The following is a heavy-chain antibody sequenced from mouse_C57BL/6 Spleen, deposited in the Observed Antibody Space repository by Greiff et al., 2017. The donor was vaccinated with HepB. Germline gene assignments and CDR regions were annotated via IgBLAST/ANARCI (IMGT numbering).Heavy chain of an antibody. J-gene: IGHJ1*03. D-gene: IGHD4-1*01. CDR3: ARQRVGPYLYFDV. V-gene: IGHV5-9*01. CDR1: GFTFSSYT. CDR2: ISGGGGNT. Sequence: EVQGVESGGGLVKPGGSLKLPCAASGFTFSSYTMSWVRQTPEKRLEWVATISGGGGNTYYPDSVKGRFTISRDNAKNTLSLQMSSLRSQDTALYYCARQRVGPYLYFDVWGTGTTVNVSS.